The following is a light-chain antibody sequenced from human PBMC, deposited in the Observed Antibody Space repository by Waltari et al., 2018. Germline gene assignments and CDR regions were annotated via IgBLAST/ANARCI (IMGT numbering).Light chain of an antibody. Sequence: EIVLTQSPGTLSLSPGARATLSCRASQGVGKYLAWYQQRTGQAPRLLRYHTSIRATGIPDRFSGSGYGTDFSLTINRLEPEDFAVYYCQKYDFLPATFGQGTTVEIK. CDR2: HTS. CDR3: QKYDFLPAT. V-gene: IGKV3-20*01. CDR1: QGVGKY. J-gene: IGKJ1*01.